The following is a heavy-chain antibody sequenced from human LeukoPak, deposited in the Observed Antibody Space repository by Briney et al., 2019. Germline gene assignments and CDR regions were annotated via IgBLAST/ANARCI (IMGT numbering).Heavy chain of an antibody. Sequence: SETLSLTCAVYGGSFSGYYWSWIRQPPGKGLEWIGEINHSGSTNYNPSLKSRVTISVDTSKNQFSLKLSSVTAADTAVYYCAREGDSGYGSPPFDYWGQGTLVTVSS. CDR3: AREGDSGYGSPPFDY. CDR1: GGSFSGYY. D-gene: IGHD3-10*01. J-gene: IGHJ4*02. CDR2: INHSGST. V-gene: IGHV4-34*01.